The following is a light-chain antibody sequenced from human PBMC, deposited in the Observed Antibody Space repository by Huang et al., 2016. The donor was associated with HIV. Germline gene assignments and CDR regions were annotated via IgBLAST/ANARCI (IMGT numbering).Light chain of an antibody. CDR3: QQYYNIPWT. CDR1: QSVLASSNNKNY. V-gene: IGKV4-1*01. Sequence: DIVMTQSPDSLAVSLAERATINCKSTQSVLASSNNKNYLAWYQQKPGQLPKLLISWASTRESGVPDRFSGSGSGTDFTLTISSLQAEDVAIYYCQQYYNIPWTFGQGTKVEIK. J-gene: IGKJ1*01. CDR2: WAS.